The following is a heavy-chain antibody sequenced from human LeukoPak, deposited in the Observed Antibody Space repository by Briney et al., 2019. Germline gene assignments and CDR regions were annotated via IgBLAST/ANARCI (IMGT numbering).Heavy chain of an antibody. D-gene: IGHD2/OR15-2a*01. Sequence: SETLSLTXTVSGGSISSYYWSWIRQPAGKGLEWIGRIYTSGSTNYNPSLKSRVTMSVDTSKNQFSLKLSAMTAADTAVYYCARDFYREFDYWGQGTLVTVSS. CDR2: IYTSGST. CDR1: GGSISSYY. J-gene: IGHJ4*02. V-gene: IGHV4-4*07. CDR3: ARDFYREFDY.